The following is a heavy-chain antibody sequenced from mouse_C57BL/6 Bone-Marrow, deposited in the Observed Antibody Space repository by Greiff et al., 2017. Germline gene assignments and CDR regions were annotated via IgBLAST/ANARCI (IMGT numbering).Heavy chain of an antibody. CDR1: GYTFTSYW. CDR2: IDPSDSYT. CDR3: ARTGVYYYGSSYAMDY. V-gene: IGHV1-69*01. D-gene: IGHD1-1*01. J-gene: IGHJ4*01. Sequence: KESCKASGYTFTSYWMHWVKQRPGQGLEWIGEIDPSDSYTNYNQKFKGKSTLTVDKSSSTAYMQLSSLTSEDSAVYYCARTGVYYYGSSYAMDYWGQGTSVTVSS.